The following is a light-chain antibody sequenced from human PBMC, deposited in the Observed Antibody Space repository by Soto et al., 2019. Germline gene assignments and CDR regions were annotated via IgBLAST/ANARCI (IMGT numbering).Light chain of an antibody. V-gene: IGKV3-20*01. Sequence: EIVLTQSPGTLSLSPGERATLSCRASQSVSRIYLAWYQQKPGQTPRLLIYDASSRATGIPDRFSGGGSGTDFTLTITRLETEDSGVYYCQQYGNSPWTFGQGSKVEIK. J-gene: IGKJ1*01. CDR1: QSVSRIY. CDR3: QQYGNSPWT. CDR2: DAS.